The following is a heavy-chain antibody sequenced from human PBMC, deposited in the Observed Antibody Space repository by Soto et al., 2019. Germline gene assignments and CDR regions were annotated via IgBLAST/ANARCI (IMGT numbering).Heavy chain of an antibody. CDR2: LYYGGST. V-gene: IGHV4-39*01. CDR1: GGSINSDDSF. J-gene: IGHJ5*02. CDR3: ARQLPVGATSWFDP. D-gene: IGHD1-26*01. Sequence: SETLSLTCSVSGGSINSDDSFWGWVHQSPGKGLEWIGSLYYGGSTFYNPSLKSRVTISLDTSKNQFSLRLTSVTAADTAIYYCARQLPVGATSWFDPWGQGTLVTVSS.